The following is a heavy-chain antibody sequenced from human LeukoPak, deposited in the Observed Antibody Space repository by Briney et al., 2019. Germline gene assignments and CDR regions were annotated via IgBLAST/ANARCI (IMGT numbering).Heavy chain of an antibody. V-gene: IGHV3-11*01. CDR3: AKDRIIISGCYF. Sequence: PGGSLRLSCAASGFTFSDYYMSWIREAPGKGLEWVSYISSSSTTIYYADSVKGRFTISMDNAKNSLYLQMNSQRAEDTAVYYCAKDRIIISGCYFWGQGTWSPFPQ. J-gene: IGHJ4*02. D-gene: IGHD6-19*01. CDR2: ISSSSTTI. CDR1: GFTFSDYY.